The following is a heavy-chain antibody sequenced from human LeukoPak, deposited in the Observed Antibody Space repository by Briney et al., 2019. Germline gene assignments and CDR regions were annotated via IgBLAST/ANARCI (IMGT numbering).Heavy chain of an antibody. V-gene: IGHV1-18*01. Sequence: ASVKVSCKASGYTFTSYGISWVRQAPGQGLEWMGWISAYNGDTNYAQKLQGRVTMTTDTSTSTAYMELRSLRSDDTAVYYCAIDISVYDFWKGGAFDIWGQGTMVTVSS. CDR3: AIDISVYDFWKGGAFDI. CDR1: GYTFTSYG. CDR2: ISAYNGDT. J-gene: IGHJ3*02. D-gene: IGHD3-3*01.